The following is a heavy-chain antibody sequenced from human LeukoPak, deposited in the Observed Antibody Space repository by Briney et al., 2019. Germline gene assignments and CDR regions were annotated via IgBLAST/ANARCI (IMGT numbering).Heavy chain of an antibody. Sequence: GGSLRLSCAASGFTLSSYSMNWVRQAPGKGLEWVSSISSSSSYIYYADSVKGRFTISRDNAKNSLYLQMNSLRAEDTAVYYCARDVRGYANNFDYWGQGTLVTVSS. D-gene: IGHD3-22*01. CDR1: GFTLSSYS. V-gene: IGHV3-21*01. J-gene: IGHJ4*02. CDR3: ARDVRGYANNFDY. CDR2: ISSSSSYI.